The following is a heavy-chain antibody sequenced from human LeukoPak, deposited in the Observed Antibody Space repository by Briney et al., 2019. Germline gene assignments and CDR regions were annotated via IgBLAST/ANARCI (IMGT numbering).Heavy chain of an antibody. D-gene: IGHD1-26*01. J-gene: IGHJ5*02. CDR3: TRLFYHSGSPDP. V-gene: IGHV3-73*01. Sequence: GGSLKLSCAASGFTFSDSAMHWVRQASGNGLEWIGRIRSEVYSYATAYGASVKGRFTISRDDSKNTAYLQMNSLKTEDTALYYCTRLFYHSGSPDPWGQEPRFTASS. CDR1: GFTFSDSA. CDR2: IRSEVYSYAT.